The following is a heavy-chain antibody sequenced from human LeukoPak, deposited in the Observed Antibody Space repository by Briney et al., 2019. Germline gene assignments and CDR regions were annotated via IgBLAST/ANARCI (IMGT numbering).Heavy chain of an antibody. J-gene: IGHJ3*02. Sequence: SETLSLTCTVSGGSISSYYWSWIRQPPGKGLEWIGYIYTSGSTNYNPSLKSRVTISVDTSKNQFSLKLSSVTAADTTVYYCARSLRIKILWFGESGSNAFDIWGQGTMVTVSS. V-gene: IGHV4-59*01. CDR2: IYTSGST. D-gene: IGHD3-10*01. CDR3: ARSLRIKILWFGESGSNAFDI. CDR1: GGSISSYY.